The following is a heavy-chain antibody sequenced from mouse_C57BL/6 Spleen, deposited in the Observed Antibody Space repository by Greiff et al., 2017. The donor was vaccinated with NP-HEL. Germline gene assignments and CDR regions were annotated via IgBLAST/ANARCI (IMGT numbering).Heavy chain of an antibody. J-gene: IGHJ4*01. D-gene: IGHD1-2*01. V-gene: IGHV5-6*01. CDR3: ARQGITTARGAMDY. CDR2: ISSGGSYP. CDR1: GFTFSSYG. Sequence: EVQLVESGGDLVKPGGSLKLSCAASGFTFSSYGMSWVRQTPDKRLEWVATISSGGSYPYYPDSVKGRFTISRDNAKNTLYLQMSSLKSEDTAMYYCARQGITTARGAMDYWGQGTSVTVSS.